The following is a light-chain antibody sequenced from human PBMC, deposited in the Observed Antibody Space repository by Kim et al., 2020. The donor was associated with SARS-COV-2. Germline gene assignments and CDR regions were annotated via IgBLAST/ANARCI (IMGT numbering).Light chain of an antibody. Sequence: IQMTQSPSSLSASVGDRVTMTCRASQSIDIYLSWYQQKPGKAPNLLIYAGSSLQSGVPSRFSGSGSGTDFSLTITSLQPEDFATYYCQQSYSIPTFGQGTKVDIK. CDR2: AGS. CDR1: QSIDIY. J-gene: IGKJ1*01. CDR3: QQSYSIPT. V-gene: IGKV1-39*01.